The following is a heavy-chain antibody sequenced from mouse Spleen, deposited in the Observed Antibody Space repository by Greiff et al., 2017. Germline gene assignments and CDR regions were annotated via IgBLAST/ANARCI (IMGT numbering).Heavy chain of an antibody. Sequence: EVQLQQSGGGLVQPGGSRKLSCAASGFTFSSFGMHWVRQAPEKGLEWVAYISSGSSTIYYADTVKGRFTISRDNPKNTLFLQMTSLRSEDTAMYYCARDRRMRPMDYWGQGTSVTVSS. J-gene: IGHJ4*01. V-gene: IGHV5-17*02. CDR2: ISSGSSTI. CDR1: GFTFSSFG. CDR3: ARDRRMRPMDY.